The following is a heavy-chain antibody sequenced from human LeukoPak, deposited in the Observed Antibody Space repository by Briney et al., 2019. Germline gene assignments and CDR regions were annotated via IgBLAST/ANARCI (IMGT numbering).Heavy chain of an antibody. D-gene: IGHD3-3*01. J-gene: IGHJ4*02. Sequence: SETLSLTCTVSGGSISSYYWSWIRQPPGKGLEWIGSIYYSGSTYYNPSLKSRVTISVDTSKNQFSLKLSSVTAADTAVYYCARGSGSFDYWGQGTLVTVSS. CDR3: ARGSGSFDY. CDR2: IYYSGST. V-gene: IGHV4-59*12. CDR1: GGSISSYY.